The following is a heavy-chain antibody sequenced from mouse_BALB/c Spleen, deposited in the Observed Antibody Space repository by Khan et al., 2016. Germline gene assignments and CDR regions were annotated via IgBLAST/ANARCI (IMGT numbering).Heavy chain of an antibody. CDR3: NAIYYGSYVYFAY. CDR2: IDPENGDT. Sequence: VRLQQSGAELVRSGASVKLSCTASVFNIKDYYMHWVKQRPEQGLEWIGWIDPENGDTEYAPKFQGKATMTADTSSNAAYLQFSSMTSEDSAVYYCNAIYYGSYVYFAYWGPGTSLTVSS. CDR1: VFNIKDYY. V-gene: IGHV14-4*02. J-gene: IGHJ2*02. D-gene: IGHD2-1*01.